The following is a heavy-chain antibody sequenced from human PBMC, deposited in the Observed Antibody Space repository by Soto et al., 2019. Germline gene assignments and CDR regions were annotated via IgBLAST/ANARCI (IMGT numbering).Heavy chain of an antibody. D-gene: IGHD1-1*01. Sequence: GGSLRLSCAASGFTFSSYAMSWVRQAPGKGLEWVANIKQDGSEKYYVDSVKGRFTISRDNAKNSLYLQMNSLRAEDTAVYYCARRTSPTGTTDAFDIWGQGTMVTVSS. J-gene: IGHJ3*02. CDR3: ARRTSPTGTTDAFDI. CDR1: GFTFSSYA. V-gene: IGHV3-7*01. CDR2: IKQDGSEK.